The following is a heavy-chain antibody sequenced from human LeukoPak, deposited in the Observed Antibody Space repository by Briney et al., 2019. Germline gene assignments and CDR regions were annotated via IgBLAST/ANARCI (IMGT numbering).Heavy chain of an antibody. J-gene: IGHJ3*02. D-gene: IGHD3-22*01. CDR3: AREYYYDSSGYPDAFDI. CDR2: INPSGGST. V-gene: IGHV1-46*01. Sequence: ASVKVSCKASGYTFTIYYMHWVRQPPGQGLEWMGIINPSGGSTSYAQKFQGRVTMTRDTSTSTVYMELSSLRSEDTAVYYCAREYYYDSSGYPDAFDIWGQGTMVTVSS. CDR1: GYTFTIYY.